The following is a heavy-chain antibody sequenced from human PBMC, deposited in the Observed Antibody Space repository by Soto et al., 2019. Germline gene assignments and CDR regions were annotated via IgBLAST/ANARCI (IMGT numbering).Heavy chain of an antibody. D-gene: IGHD3-9*01. V-gene: IGHV5-51*01. CDR3: ARLELTGLDN. CDR1: GYTFTDYW. J-gene: IGHJ4*02. Sequence: GESLKISCKGSGYTFTDYWIGWVRQLPGKGPEWMGIIYPGDSDTRYSPSFQGQVTISADKSFSTAYLQWSSLKASDTAIYFCARLELTGLDNWGQGTPVTVSS. CDR2: IYPGDSDT.